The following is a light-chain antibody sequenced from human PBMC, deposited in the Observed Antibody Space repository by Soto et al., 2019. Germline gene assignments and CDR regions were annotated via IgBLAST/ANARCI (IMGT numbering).Light chain of an antibody. V-gene: IGKV1-27*01. J-gene: IGKJ3*01. Sequence: DIQMTQSPSSLSASVGDRVTITCRASQIISNSLAWYQQKPGKVPKVLIYAASNMHSGVPSRFSGSGSGTDFTLTIPSLQPEDVATYFCQKYHSPPCTFGPGTKLDIK. CDR2: AAS. CDR3: QKYHSPPCT. CDR1: QIISNS.